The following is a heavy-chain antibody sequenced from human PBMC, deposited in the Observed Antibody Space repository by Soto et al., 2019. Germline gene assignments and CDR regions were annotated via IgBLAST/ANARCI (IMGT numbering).Heavy chain of an antibody. CDR2: ISYSGST. J-gene: IGHJ3*01. Sequence: QVQLQESGPGLVKPSQTLSLTCTVSGGSITSGGYYWSWIRQHPGKGLEWIGYISYSGSTFYHSSLKSRVTISLDTSKKQFSLTLTSVTAADTAVYYCARSAQWDGFDPWGQGTMVTVSS. CDR1: GGSITSGGYY. V-gene: IGHV4-31*03. CDR3: ARSAQWDGFDP. D-gene: IGHD2-8*01.